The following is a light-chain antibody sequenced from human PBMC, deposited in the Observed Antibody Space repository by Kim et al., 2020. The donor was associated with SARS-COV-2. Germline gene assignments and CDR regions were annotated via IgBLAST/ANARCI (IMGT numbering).Light chain of an antibody. CDR2: GAS. J-gene: IGKJ3*01. CDR3: QHYNNWPLT. CDR1: QSVNSN. Sequence: EIVMTQSPATLSVSPGERATLSCRASQSVNSNLAWYQQKPGQAPRLLISGASTRATGIPARFSGSGSGTEFTLTISNLQSEDFAVYYCQHYNNWPLTFGPGTKVDIK. V-gene: IGKV3-15*01.